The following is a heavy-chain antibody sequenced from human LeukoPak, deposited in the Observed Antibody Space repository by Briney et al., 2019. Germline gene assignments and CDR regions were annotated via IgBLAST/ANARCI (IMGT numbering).Heavy chain of an antibody. CDR2: ISSSSSYI. V-gene: IGHV3-21*01. CDR3: ARETTVTTFCDY. CDR1: GFTFTDYS. J-gene: IGHJ4*02. Sequence: GGSLRLSCIASGFTFTDYSMTWVRQAPGMGLEWVASISSSSSYIFYADSVKGRFTISRDNAKNSLYLQMKSLRAEDTAVYYCARETTVTTFCDYWGQGTLVTVTS. D-gene: IGHD4-17*01.